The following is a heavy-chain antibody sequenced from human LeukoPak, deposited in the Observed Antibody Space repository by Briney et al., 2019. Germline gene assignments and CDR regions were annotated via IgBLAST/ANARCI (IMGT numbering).Heavy chain of an antibody. CDR3: ARLTLTGVGGRGWFDA. CDR2: MPYDENVSDNEIP. Sequence: PSETLSLTCIASGDSIRNSGWSWGWIRQPPGKGLEWIGTMPYDENVSDNEIPSYNPSLKRRVTISADTSKNQLSLKVNSVTAADTASYYCARLTLTGVGGRGWFDAWGQGTLVIVSS. CDR1: GDSIRNSGWS. J-gene: IGHJ5*02. D-gene: IGHD3-3*01. V-gene: IGHV4-39*01.